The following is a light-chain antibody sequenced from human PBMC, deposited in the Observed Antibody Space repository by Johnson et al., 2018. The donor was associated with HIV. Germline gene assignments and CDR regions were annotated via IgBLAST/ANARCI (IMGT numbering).Light chain of an antibody. CDR1: SSNIGNNY. CDR2: DNN. CDR3: GTWYSSLSAFYA. Sequence: QSVLTQPPSVSAAPGQKVTISCSGSSSNIGNNYVSWYQQLPGTAPKLLIYDNNKRPSGIPDRFSGSKSGTSATLGITGLQTGDEADYYCGTWYSSLSAFYAVGTGTKVTVL. J-gene: IGLJ1*01. V-gene: IGLV1-51*01.